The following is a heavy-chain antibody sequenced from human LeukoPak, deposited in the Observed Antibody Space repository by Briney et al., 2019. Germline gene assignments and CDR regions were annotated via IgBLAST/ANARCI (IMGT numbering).Heavy chain of an antibody. J-gene: IGHJ4*02. CDR3: ASKEPPVGQWEYYFDY. CDR1: GYSISSGYY. CDR2: IYHSGST. D-gene: IGHD1-26*01. Sequence: SETLSLTCTVSGYSISSGYYWGWIRQPPGKGLEWIGSIYHSGSTYYNPSLKSRVTISVDTSKNQFSLKLSSVTAADTAVYYCASKEPPVGQWEYYFDYWGQGTLVTVSS. V-gene: IGHV4-38-2*02.